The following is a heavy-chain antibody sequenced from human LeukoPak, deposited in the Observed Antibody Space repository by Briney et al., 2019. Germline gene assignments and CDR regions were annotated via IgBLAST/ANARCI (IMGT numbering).Heavy chain of an antibody. CDR1: GFTFSSYE. Sequence: GGSLRLSCAASGFTFSSYEMNWVRQAPGKGLEWVSYISSSGITIYYADSVKGRFTISRDNSKNTLYLQMNSLRPEDTAVYYCAKELKPMIVVADLFDYWGQGTLVTVSS. J-gene: IGHJ4*02. CDR2: ISSSGITI. V-gene: IGHV3-48*03. D-gene: IGHD3-22*01. CDR3: AKELKPMIVVADLFDY.